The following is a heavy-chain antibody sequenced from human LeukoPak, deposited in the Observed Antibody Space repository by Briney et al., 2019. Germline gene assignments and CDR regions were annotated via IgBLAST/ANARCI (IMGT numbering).Heavy chain of an antibody. V-gene: IGHV3-53*01. CDR2: IQSGGTT. D-gene: IGHD5-12*01. CDR3: ARDSDSGYGPFAS. J-gene: IGHJ4*02. Sequence: PGGSLRLSCAASGFTVSNNYMSWVRQAPGKGLEWVSVIQSGGTTNYADSVQGRFTISRDNSKTTVYLHMNSLRAEDTAVYYCARDSDSGYGPFASWGQGTLVTVSS. CDR1: GFTVSNNY.